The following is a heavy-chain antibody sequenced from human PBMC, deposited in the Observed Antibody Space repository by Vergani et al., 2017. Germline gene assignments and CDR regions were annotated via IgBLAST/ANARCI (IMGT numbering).Heavy chain of an antibody. CDR3: ARDIVVVVAATESHGMDV. Sequence: QVQLVQSGAEVKKPGASVKVSCKASGYTFTSYYMHWVRQAPGQGLEWMGIINPSGGSTSYAQKFQGRVTMTRDTSTSTVYMELSSLRSEDTAVYYCARDIVVVVAATESHGMDVWGQGTTVTVSS. V-gene: IGHV1-46*01. CDR1: GYTFTSYY. CDR2: INPSGGST. D-gene: IGHD2-15*01. J-gene: IGHJ6*02.